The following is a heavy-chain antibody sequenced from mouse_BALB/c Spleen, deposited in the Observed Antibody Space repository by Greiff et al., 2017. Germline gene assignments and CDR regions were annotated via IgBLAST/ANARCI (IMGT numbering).Heavy chain of an antibody. CDR1: GFTFSSFG. Sequence: EVKLMESGGGLVQPGGSRKLSCAASGFTFSSFGMHWVRQAPEKGLEWVAYISSGSSTIYYADTVKGRFTISRDNPKNTLFLQMTSLRSEDTAMYYCARLRDGYFDYWGQGTTLTVSS. J-gene: IGHJ2*01. V-gene: IGHV5-17*02. CDR3: ARLRDGYFDY. CDR2: ISSGSSTI. D-gene: IGHD1-1*01.